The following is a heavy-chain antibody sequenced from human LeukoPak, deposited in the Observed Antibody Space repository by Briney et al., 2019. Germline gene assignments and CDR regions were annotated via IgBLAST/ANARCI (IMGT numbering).Heavy chain of an antibody. D-gene: IGHD5-18*01. CDR1: GFTFSSYG. CDR2: ISYDGSNK. V-gene: IGHV3-30*03. J-gene: IGHJ3*02. CDR3: AGVDAAMPDAFDI. Sequence: HPGRSLRLSCAASGFTFSSYGMHWVRQAPGKGLEWVAVISYDGSNKYYADSVKGRFTISRDNSKNTLYPQMNSLRADDTAVYYCAGVDAAMPDAFDIWGQGTTVTVSS.